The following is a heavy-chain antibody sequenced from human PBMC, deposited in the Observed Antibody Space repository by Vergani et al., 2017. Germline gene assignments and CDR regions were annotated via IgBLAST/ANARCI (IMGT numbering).Heavy chain of an antibody. V-gene: IGHV4-59*08. CDR3: ARGVVTARNGRCFDY. J-gene: IGHJ4*02. CDR1: GGSISSYY. D-gene: IGHD2-21*02. Sequence: QVQLQESGPGLVKPSETLSLTCTVSGGSISSYYWSWIRQPPGKGLEWIGYIYYSGSTNYNPALKSRVTISVDTSKNPFSLKLSSVTAADTAVYYCARGVVTARNGRCFDYWGQGTLVTVSS. CDR2: IYYSGST.